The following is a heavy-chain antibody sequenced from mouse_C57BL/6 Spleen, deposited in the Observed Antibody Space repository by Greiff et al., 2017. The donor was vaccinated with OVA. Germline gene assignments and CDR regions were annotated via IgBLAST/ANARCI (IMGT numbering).Heavy chain of an antibody. Sequence: VQLQQSGPELVKPGASVKISCKASGYTFTDYYMNWVKQSHGKSLEWIGDINPNNGGTSYNQKFKGKATLTVDKSSSTAYMELRSLTSEDSAVYYCARRSSAQASFAYWGQGTLVTVSA. D-gene: IGHD3-2*02. CDR2: INPNNGGT. V-gene: IGHV1-26*01. CDR1: GYTFTDYY. J-gene: IGHJ3*01. CDR3: ARRSSAQASFAY.